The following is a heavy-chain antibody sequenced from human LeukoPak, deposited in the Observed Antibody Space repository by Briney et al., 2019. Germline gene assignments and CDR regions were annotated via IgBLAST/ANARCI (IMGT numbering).Heavy chain of an antibody. V-gene: IGHV4-59*01. CDR1: GGSISSYY. D-gene: IGHD1-26*01. CDR3: ARRVYSGSSYYFDY. CDR2: IYYSGST. Sequence: SETLSLTCTVSGGSISSYYWSWIRQPPGKGLEWIGYIYYSGSTNYNPSLKSRVTISVDTSKNQFSLKLSSVTAADTAVYYCARRVYSGSSYYFDYWGQGTLVTVSS. J-gene: IGHJ4*02.